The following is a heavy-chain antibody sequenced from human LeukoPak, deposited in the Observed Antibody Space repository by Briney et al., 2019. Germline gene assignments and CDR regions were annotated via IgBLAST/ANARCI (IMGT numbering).Heavy chain of an antibody. V-gene: IGHV4-61*08. D-gene: IGHD3-10*01. Sequence: PSETLSLTCTVSGASVSGSAYYWGWIRQPPGKGLEWIGYIYYSGSTNYNPSLKGRVTISVDTSKNQFSLKLSSVTAADTAVYYCARVPVLSYGSGSYYYYYYMDVWGKGTTVTISS. CDR3: ARVPVLSYGSGSYYYYYYMDV. CDR2: IYYSGST. J-gene: IGHJ6*03. CDR1: GASVSGSAYY.